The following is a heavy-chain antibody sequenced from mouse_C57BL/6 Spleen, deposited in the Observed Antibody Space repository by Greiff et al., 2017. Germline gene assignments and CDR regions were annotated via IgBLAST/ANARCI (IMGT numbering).Heavy chain of an antibody. J-gene: IGHJ3*01. Sequence: EVMLVESGAELVRPGASVKLSCTASGFNIKDDYMHWVKQRPEQGLEWIGWIDPENGDTEYASKFQGKATITADTSSNTAYLQLSSLTSEDTAVYYCTIDSSGYVAYWGQGTLVTVSA. D-gene: IGHD3-2*02. CDR3: TIDSSGYVAY. V-gene: IGHV14-4*01. CDR2: IDPENGDT. CDR1: GFNIKDDY.